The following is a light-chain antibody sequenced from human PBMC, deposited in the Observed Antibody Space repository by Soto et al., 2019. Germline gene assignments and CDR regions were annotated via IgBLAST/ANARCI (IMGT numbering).Light chain of an antibody. CDR3: YQYAHYPQT. J-gene: IGKJ1*01. Sequence: EVVLTQSPGTLSLSPEERATLSCRASQSVAKNFLAWYRQQPGQAPRLLIYDASSRATGIPDRFSGSGSGTDFTLTISRLEPEDFAVYFCYQYAHYPQTFGQGTKVEVK. V-gene: IGKV3-20*01. CDR2: DAS. CDR1: QSVAKNF.